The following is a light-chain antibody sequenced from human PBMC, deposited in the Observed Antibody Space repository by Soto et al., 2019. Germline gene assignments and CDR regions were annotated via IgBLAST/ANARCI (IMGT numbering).Light chain of an antibody. V-gene: IGKV1D-12*01. CDR3: QQTDSFPLT. J-gene: IGKJ4*01. Sequence: DIQMTQSPSSVSSSVGERVTMTCRASQGISSSLGWYQQEPGKAPKLLIYAASSLQSGVPSRFSGSGSGTDFTLTISSLQPEDFATYYCQQTDSFPLTFGGGTKVDIK. CDR2: AAS. CDR1: QGISSS.